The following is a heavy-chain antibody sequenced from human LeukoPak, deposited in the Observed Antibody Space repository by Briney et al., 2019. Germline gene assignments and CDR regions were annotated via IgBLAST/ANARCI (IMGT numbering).Heavy chain of an antibody. CDR1: GFTFSSYG. Sequence: PGGSLRLSCAASGFTFSSYGMHWVRQAPGKGLEWVAVIWYDGSNKYYADSVKGRFTISRDNSKNTLYLQMNSLRAEDTAVYYCARVASGGSCYDYWGQGTLVTVSS. CDR3: ARVASGGSCYDY. CDR2: IWYDGSNK. J-gene: IGHJ4*02. D-gene: IGHD2-15*01. V-gene: IGHV3-30*19.